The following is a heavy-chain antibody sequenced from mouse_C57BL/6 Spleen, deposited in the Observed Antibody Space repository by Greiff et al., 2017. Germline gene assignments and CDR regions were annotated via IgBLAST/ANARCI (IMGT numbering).Heavy chain of an antibody. V-gene: IGHV1-15*01. CDR2: IDPETGGT. CDR3: TKRDVSYCNYSYFGY. J-gene: IGHJ2*01. CDR1: GYTFTDYE. D-gene: IGHD2-1*01. Sequence: QVQLQQSGAELVRPGASVTLSCKASGYTFTDYEMHWVKQTPVHGLEWIGAIDPETGGTAYNQKFKGKAILTADKSSSTAYMELRSLTSEDSAVYYCTKRDVSYCNYSYFGYWGKGTTLTVSS.